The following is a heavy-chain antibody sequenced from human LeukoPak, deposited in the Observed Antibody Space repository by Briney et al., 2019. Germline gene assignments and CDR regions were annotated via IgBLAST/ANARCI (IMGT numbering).Heavy chain of an antibody. CDR3: ARDRTLFDY. CDR1: GYTFSSIA. CDR2: INTNTGNP. D-gene: IGHD1-14*01. Sequence: ASVKVSCKASGYTFSSIAMNWVRQAPGQGLEWMGWINTNTGNPTYAQDFTGRFVFSLDTSVSTAYLQISSLKTEDTAVYYCARDRTLFDYWGQGTLVTVSS. V-gene: IGHV7-4-1*02. J-gene: IGHJ4*02.